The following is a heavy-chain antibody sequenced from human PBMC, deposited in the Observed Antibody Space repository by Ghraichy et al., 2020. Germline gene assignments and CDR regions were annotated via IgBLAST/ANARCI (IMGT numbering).Heavy chain of an antibody. J-gene: IGHJ4*02. Sequence: GGSLRLSCEPSGFIFSTYWMSWVRQAPGKGLEWVANIKQDGSETYYVDSVKGRFTISRDNAKNSLYLQMNSLRAEDTAVYYCARDSGSKGYWGQGTLVTVSS. V-gene: IGHV3-7*03. CDR1: GFIFSTYW. CDR2: IKQDGSET. D-gene: IGHD3-10*01. CDR3: ARDSGSKGY.